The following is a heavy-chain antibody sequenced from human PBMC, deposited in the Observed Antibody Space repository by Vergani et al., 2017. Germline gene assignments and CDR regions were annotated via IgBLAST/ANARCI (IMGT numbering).Heavy chain of an antibody. V-gene: IGHV3-21*01. CDR3: AREGPLLLWFGADGYNYDY. D-gene: IGHD3-10*01. Sequence: EVQLVESGGGLVKPGGSLSLSCAASGFTFSSYSMNWVRQAPGKGLEWVSSISSSSSYIYYADSVKGRFTISRDNAKNSLYLQMNSLRAEDTAVYYCAREGPLLLWFGADGYNYDYWGQGTLVTVSS. CDR1: GFTFSSYS. J-gene: IGHJ4*02. CDR2: ISSSSSYI.